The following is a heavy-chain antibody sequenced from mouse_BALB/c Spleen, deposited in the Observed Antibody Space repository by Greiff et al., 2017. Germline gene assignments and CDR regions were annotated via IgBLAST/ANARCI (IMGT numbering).Heavy chain of an antibody. Sequence: VQGVESGPGLVAPSQSLSITCTVSGFSLTSYDISWIRQPPGKGLEWLGVIWTGGGTNYNSAFMSRLSISKDNSKSQVFLKMNSLQTDDTAIYYCVRITTVFRYFDVWGAGTTVTVSA. D-gene: IGHD1-1*01. CDR3: VRITTVFRYFDV. CDR2: IWTGGGT. V-gene: IGHV2-9-2*01. J-gene: IGHJ1*01. CDR1: GFSLTSYD.